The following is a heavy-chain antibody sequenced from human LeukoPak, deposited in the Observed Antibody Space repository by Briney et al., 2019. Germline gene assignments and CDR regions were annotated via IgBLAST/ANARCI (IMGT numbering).Heavy chain of an antibody. D-gene: IGHD3-22*01. CDR1: GFTFDDYT. V-gene: IGHV3-43*01. CDR2: ISWDGGST. Sequence: GGSLRLSCAASGFTFDDYTMHWVRQAPGKGLEWVSLISWDGGSTYYADSVKGRFTISRDNSKNTLYLQMSSLRAEDTAVYYCARDDSSGYYYVAAGYWGQGTLVTVSS. CDR3: ARDDSSGYYYVAAGY. J-gene: IGHJ4*02.